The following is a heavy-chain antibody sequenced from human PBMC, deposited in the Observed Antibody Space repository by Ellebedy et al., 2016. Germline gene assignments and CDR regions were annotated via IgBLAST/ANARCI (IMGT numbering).Heavy chain of an antibody. D-gene: IGHD4-11*01. J-gene: IGHJ6*02. V-gene: IGHV3-30-3*01. Sequence: GESLKISCAASGFTFTSYAMHWVRQAPGKGLEWVAIVSYDGNDKYYADSVRGRFTISRDNSKNTVSLQMNSLRAEDTALYYCARRATVSSYALDVWGQGTTLTVSS. CDR3: ARRATVSSYALDV. CDR2: VSYDGNDK. CDR1: GFTFTSYA.